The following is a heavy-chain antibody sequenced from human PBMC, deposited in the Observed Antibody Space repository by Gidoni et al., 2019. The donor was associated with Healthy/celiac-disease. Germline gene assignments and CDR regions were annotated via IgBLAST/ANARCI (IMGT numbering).Heavy chain of an antibody. J-gene: IGHJ3*02. CDR1: GFSLSTSGVG. D-gene: IGHD4-17*01. CDR2: IYWDDDK. V-gene: IGHV2-5*02. Sequence: QITLKESGPTLVKPTQTPTLPCTFSGFSLSTSGVGVGWIRQPPGKALEWLALIYWDDDKRYSPSLKSRLTITKDTSKNQVVLTMTNMDPVDTATYYCAHSSPTTVSAGPRASDAFDIWGQGTMVTVSS. CDR3: AHSSPTTVSAGPRASDAFDI.